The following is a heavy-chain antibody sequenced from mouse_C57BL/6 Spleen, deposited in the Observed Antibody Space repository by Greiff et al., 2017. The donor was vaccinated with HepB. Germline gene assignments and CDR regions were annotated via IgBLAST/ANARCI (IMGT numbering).Heavy chain of an antibody. CDR2: ISYDGSN. J-gene: IGHJ1*03. V-gene: IGHV3-6*01. CDR3: ARGSFDV. Sequence: EVQLQQSGPGLVKPSQSLSLTCSVTGYSITSGYYWNWIRQFPGNKLEWMGYISYDGSNNYNPSLKNRISITRDTSKNQFFLKLNSVTTEDTATYYCARGSFDVWGTGTTVTVSS. CDR1: GYSITSGYY.